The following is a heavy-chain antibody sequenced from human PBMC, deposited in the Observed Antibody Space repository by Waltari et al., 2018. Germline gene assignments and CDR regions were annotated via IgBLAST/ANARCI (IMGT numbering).Heavy chain of an antibody. CDR3: ARTAAAGTVEGYFQH. CDR2: IIPIFGTA. CDR1: GGTFSSYA. V-gene: IGHV1-69*05. D-gene: IGHD6-13*01. J-gene: IGHJ1*01. Sequence: QVQLVQSGAEVKKPGSSVKVSCKASGGTFSSYAISWVRQAPGQGLEWMGGIIPIFGTANYAQKFQGRVTITTDESTSTAYMELSSLRSEDTAVYYCARTAAAGTVEGYFQHWGQGTLVTVSS.